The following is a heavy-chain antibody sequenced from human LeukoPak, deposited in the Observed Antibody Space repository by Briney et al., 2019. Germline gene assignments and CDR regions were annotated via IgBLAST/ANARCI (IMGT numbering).Heavy chain of an antibody. CDR1: GFTFSSYG. CDR2: IRYDGGRK. V-gene: IGHV3-30*02. J-gene: IGHJ6*03. D-gene: IGHD3-10*01. CDR3: ARHGSITMVRGKRRYYYMDV. Sequence: GGSLRLSCAASGFTFSSYGMHWVRQAPGKGLEWVAFIRYDGGRKNFADSVKGRFTISRDISNNTVFLQMNSLRAEDTAVYYCARHGSITMVRGKRRYYYMDVWGKGTTVTISS.